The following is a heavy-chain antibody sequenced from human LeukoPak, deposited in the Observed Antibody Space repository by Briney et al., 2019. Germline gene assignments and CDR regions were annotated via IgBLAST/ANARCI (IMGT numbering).Heavy chain of an antibody. CDR3: ARLSFTGYSSSWYPSAFDY. D-gene: IGHD6-13*01. CDR1: GGSISSYY. V-gene: IGHV4-59*08. Sequence: PSETLSLTCTVSGGSISSYYWSWIRQPPGKGLEWIGYIYYSGSTYYNPSLKSRVTISVDTSKNQFSLKLSSVTAADTAVYYCARLSFTGYSSSWYPSAFDYWGQGTLVTVSS. CDR2: IYYSGST. J-gene: IGHJ4*02.